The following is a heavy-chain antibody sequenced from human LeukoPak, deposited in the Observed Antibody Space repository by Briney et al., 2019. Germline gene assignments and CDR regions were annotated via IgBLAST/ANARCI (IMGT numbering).Heavy chain of an antibody. D-gene: IGHD1-26*01. V-gene: IGHV1-46*01. CDR3: AGSSHQRNWFDP. J-gene: IGHJ5*02. Sequence: ASVKVSCKASGYTFTSDYMNWVRQAPGQGLEWMGIVHSSGGVIKYAQEFQDRLTVTRDTSTSTIYMELSSLRSEGTAVYYCAGSSHQRNWFDPWGQGTLVIVSS. CDR2: VHSSGGVI. CDR1: GYTFTSDY.